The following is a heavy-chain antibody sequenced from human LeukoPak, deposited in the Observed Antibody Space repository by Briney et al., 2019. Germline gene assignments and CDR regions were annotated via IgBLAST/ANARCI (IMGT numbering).Heavy chain of an antibody. Sequence: PSQTLSLTCTVSGGSISSGNYYWSWLRQHPGKGLEWIGYMYFRGSAYYNPSLKSGVTIPVDTSKNQFSLKLSSGTAADTAVYYCARSYGYGTNFDYWGQGTLVTVSS. CDR1: GGSISSGNYY. D-gene: IGHD5-18*01. CDR2: MYFRGSA. CDR3: ARSYGYGTNFDY. V-gene: IGHV4-31*03. J-gene: IGHJ4*02.